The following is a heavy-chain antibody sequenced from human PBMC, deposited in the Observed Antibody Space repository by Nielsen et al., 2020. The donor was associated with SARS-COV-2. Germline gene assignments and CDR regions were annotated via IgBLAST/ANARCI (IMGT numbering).Heavy chain of an antibody. CDR2: IGVSGGGT. D-gene: IGHD5-12*01. Sequence: GGSLRLSCAASGFTFSNFAMNWVRQAPGKGLEWVSTIGVSGGGTYYADSLKGRFTISRGNSKNTLYLQMNSLRPEDTAVYYCARDKWESVAIVPYNWFDLWGQGTLVTVSS. CDR3: ARDKWESVAIVPYNWFDL. CDR1: GFTFSNFA. V-gene: IGHV3-23*01. J-gene: IGHJ5*02.